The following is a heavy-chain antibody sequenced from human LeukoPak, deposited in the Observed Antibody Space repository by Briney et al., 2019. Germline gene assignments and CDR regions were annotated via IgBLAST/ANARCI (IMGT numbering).Heavy chain of an antibody. CDR2: ISGSGGST. CDR3: AKDEYCSGGSCYPEYFQH. CDR1: GFTFSSYA. Sequence: PGGSLRLSCAASGFTFSSYAMSWVRQAPGKGLEWVSAISGSGGSTYYAESVKGRFTISRDNSKNTLYLQMNSLRAEDTAVYYCAKDEYCSGGSCYPEYFQHWGQGTLVTVSS. D-gene: IGHD2-15*01. V-gene: IGHV3-23*01. J-gene: IGHJ1*01.